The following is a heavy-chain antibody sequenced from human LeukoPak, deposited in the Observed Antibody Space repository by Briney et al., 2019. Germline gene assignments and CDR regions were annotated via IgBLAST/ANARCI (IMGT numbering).Heavy chain of an antibody. D-gene: IGHD3-10*01. Sequence: GGSLRLSCAASGFTFSSYGMHWVRQAPGKGLEWVAFIRYDGSNKYYADSVKGRFTISRDNSKNTLYLQMNSLRAEDTAVYYCAKSKVVRGVTSAFDIWGQGTMVTVSS. V-gene: IGHV3-30*02. J-gene: IGHJ3*02. CDR3: AKSKVVRGVTSAFDI. CDR2: IRYDGSNK. CDR1: GFTFSSYG.